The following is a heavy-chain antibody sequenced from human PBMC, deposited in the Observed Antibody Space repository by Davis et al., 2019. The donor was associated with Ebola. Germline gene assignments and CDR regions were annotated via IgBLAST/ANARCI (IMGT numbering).Heavy chain of an antibody. CDR1: GGTFSSYS. CDR2: IIPIFGTA. Sequence: VKVSCKASGGTFSSYSISWVRQAPGQVLEWMGGIIPIFGTANYAQKFQGRVTITADESTSTAYMELSSLRSEDTAVYYCASNQIITIFGVVSHYYMDVWGKGTTVTVSS. D-gene: IGHD3-3*01. CDR3: ASNQIITIFGVVSHYYMDV. V-gene: IGHV1-69*13. J-gene: IGHJ6*03.